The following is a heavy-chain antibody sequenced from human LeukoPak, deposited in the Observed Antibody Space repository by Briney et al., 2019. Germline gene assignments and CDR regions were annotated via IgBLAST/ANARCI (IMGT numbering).Heavy chain of an antibody. V-gene: IGHV3-48*03. Sequence: GGSLRLSCAASGFTFSSYEMNWVRQAPGKGLEWVSYISSSGSTIYYADFVKGRFTISRDNAKNSLYLQMNSLRAEDTAVYYCARDQSWEPTFNWFDPWGQGTLVTVSS. CDR1: GFTFSSYE. CDR2: ISSSGSTI. J-gene: IGHJ5*02. CDR3: ARDQSWEPTFNWFDP. D-gene: IGHD1-26*01.